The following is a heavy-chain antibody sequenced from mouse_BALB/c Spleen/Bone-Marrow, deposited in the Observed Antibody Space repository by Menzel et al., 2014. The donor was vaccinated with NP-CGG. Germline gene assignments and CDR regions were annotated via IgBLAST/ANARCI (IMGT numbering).Heavy chain of an antibody. V-gene: IGHV14-3*02. D-gene: IGHD2-14*01. J-gene: IGHJ1*01. Sequence: EVQLQQSGAELAKPGASVKLSCTASGFNIKDTYMHWVKQRPEQGLEWIGRIDPANGNTKYDPKFQGKATITADTSSNTAYLQLSSLASEDTDVYYCASYRYAWYFDVWGAGTTVTVSS. CDR3: ASYRYAWYFDV. CDR2: IDPANGNT. CDR1: GFNIKDTY.